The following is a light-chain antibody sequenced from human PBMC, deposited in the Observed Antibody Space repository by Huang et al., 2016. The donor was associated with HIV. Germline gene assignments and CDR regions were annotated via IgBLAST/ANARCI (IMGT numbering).Light chain of an antibody. CDR3: QQYNNWPRT. V-gene: IGKV3-15*01. CDR1: QSVSNN. CDR2: GAF. J-gene: IGKJ1*01. Sequence: EIVMTQSPVTLSASPGERVTLSCRASQSVSNNLAWYQQKPGQTPRPLIFGAFTRATGVPARFSGSGSGTEFTLTISSLQSEDFAVYHCQQYNNWPRTFGRGTKVEIK.